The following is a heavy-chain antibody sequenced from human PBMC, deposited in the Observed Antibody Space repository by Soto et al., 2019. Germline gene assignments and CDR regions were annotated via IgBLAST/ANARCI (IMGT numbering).Heavy chain of an antibody. J-gene: IGHJ4*02. CDR1: GFTFSSYA. CDR2: ISGSGGST. V-gene: IGHV3-23*01. D-gene: IGHD4-17*01. Sequence: GESLKISCAASGFTFSSYAMSWVRQAPGKGLEWVSAISGSGGSTYYADSVKGRFTISRDNSKNTLYLQMNSLRAEDTAVYYCAKNLGTTVTLFDYWGQGTLVTVSS. CDR3: AKNLGTTVTLFDY.